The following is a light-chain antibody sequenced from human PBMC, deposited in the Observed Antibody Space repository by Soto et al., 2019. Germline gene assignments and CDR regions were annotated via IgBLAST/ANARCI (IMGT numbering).Light chain of an antibody. CDR1: QSVSSN. Sequence: EIVMTQSPATLSVSPGERATLSFRASQSVSSNLAWYQQKPGQVPRLLIYGASTRATGIPSRFSGSGSGTDFTLTISSLQPEDVAAYYCQKYNSAPLTFGGGTKVDIK. J-gene: IGKJ4*01. V-gene: IGKV3-15*01. CDR2: GAS. CDR3: QKYNSAPLT.